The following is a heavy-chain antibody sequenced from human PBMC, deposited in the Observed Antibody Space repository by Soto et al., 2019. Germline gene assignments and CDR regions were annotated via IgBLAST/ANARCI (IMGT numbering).Heavy chain of an antibody. J-gene: IGHJ4*02. Sequence: GGYLRLSSTDSGFTRSDHYTSWIRQAPGQGLECIGYSSNSGSFTRYADSVKGRFFIARVNAKNSLYLQINSLRGDDTAIYNFGKSGDNYKALDYWGQGTPVNVSS. CDR3: GKSGDNYKALDY. CDR1: GFTRSDHY. V-gene: IGHV3-11*06. CDR2: SSNSGSFT. D-gene: IGHD4-4*01.